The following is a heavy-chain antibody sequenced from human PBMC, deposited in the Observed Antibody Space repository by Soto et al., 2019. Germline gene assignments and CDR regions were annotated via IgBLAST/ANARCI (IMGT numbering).Heavy chain of an antibody. J-gene: IGHJ4*02. Sequence: QITLKESGPTLVRPTQTLTLTCAFSGFSLSTSGVGVGWIRQPPGKALGWLAVIYWDDSKHYSPSLRSRPTITKDTSKNQVVLTMTNMDPMDTGTYYCAHKGPEDWPLDYWGQGTLVTVSS. V-gene: IGHV2-5*02. D-gene: IGHD3-9*01. CDR1: GFSLSTSGVG. CDR3: AHKGPEDWPLDY. CDR2: IYWDDSK.